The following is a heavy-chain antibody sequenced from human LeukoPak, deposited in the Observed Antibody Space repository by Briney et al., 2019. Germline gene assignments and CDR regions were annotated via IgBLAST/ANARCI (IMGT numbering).Heavy chain of an antibody. J-gene: IGHJ4*02. CDR2: ISTNGRST. CDR3: VKEGGSSFYVY. V-gene: IGHV3-64D*09. CDR1: GFTFSYYA. D-gene: IGHD6-13*01. Sequence: PGGSLRLSCSASGFTFSYYAFHWVRQALGKGLEYVSAISTNGRSTYYADSVKGRFTISRDNSKNTLYLQMSSLRVEDTAVYYCVKEGGSSFYVYWGQGTRVTVSS.